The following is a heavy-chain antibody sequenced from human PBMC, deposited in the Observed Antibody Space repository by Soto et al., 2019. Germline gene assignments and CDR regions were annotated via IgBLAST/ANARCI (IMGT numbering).Heavy chain of an antibody. V-gene: IGHV1-18*04. Sequence: ASVKVSCKASGYTFNSYGISWVRQAPGQGLEWMGWISAYNGNTNYAQKLQGRVTMTTDTSTRTAYMELRSLRSDDTALYDGAMTTQSYYYYGMDVWGQGTTVTVSS. CDR1: GYTFNSYG. D-gene: IGHD4-17*01. J-gene: IGHJ6*02. CDR2: ISAYNGNT. CDR3: AMTTQSYYYYGMDV.